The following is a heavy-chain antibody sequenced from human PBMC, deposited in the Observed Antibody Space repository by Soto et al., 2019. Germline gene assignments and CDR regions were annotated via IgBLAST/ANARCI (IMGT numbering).Heavy chain of an antibody. CDR1: GGSMSSHY. J-gene: IGHJ4*02. CDR3: ARADPDASVGF. Sequence: ETLSLTCTVSGGSMSSHYWTWLRQPPGKGLEWIGYISYSGSSYYNPSLKSRVTISADTSRNQFSLRLTSVIAADTAVYFCARADPDASVGFWGQGTLVTVSS. D-gene: IGHD3-16*01. CDR2: ISYSGSS. V-gene: IGHV4-59*11.